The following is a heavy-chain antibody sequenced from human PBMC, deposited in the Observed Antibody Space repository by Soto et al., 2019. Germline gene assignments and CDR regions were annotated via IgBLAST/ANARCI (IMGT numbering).Heavy chain of an antibody. CDR3: AREKVTYYYDSSGYRNWFDP. Sequence: GESLKISCAASGFTFRGSAMHWVRQAPGQGLEWMGIINPSGGSTSYAQKFQGRVTMTRDTSTSTVYMELSSLRSEDTAVYYCAREKVTYYYDSSGYRNWFDPWGQGTLVTVSS. J-gene: IGHJ5*02. V-gene: IGHV1-46*01. D-gene: IGHD3-22*01. CDR1: GFTFRGSA. CDR2: INPSGGST.